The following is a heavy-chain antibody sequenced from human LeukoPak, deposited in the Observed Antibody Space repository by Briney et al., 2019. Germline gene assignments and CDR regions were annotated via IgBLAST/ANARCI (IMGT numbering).Heavy chain of an antibody. CDR2: ISSSSSYT. D-gene: IGHD2-8*01. J-gene: IGHJ6*04. V-gene: IGHV3-11*06. CDR1: GFIFSDYY. CDR3: ARGVSTYYYYYGMDV. Sequence: GGSLRLSCAASGFIFSDYYMSWIRQAPGKGLEWVSYISSSSSYTNYADSVRGRFTISRDNAKNSLYMQMNSLGAEDTAVYYCARGVSTYYYYYGMDVWGKGTTVTVSS.